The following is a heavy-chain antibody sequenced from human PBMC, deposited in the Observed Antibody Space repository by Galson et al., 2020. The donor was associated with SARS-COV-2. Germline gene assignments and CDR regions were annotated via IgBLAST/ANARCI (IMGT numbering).Heavy chain of an antibody. J-gene: IGHJ4*02. V-gene: IGHV3-48*03. CDR1: GFTFSSYE. CDR2: ISSSGSTI. D-gene: IGHD3-3*01. Sequence: SLKISCAASGFTFSSYEMNWVRQAPGKGLEWVSYISSSGSTIYYADSVKGRFTISRDNAKNSLYLQMNSLRAEDTAVYYCARNGYDFWSGYTDYWGQGTLVTVSS. CDR3: ARNGYDFWSGYTDY.